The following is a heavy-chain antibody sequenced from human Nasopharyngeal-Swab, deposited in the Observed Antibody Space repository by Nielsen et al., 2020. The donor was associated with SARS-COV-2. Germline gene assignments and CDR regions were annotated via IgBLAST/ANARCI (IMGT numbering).Heavy chain of an antibody. Sequence: WIRQPPGKGLEWVANIKQDGSEKYYVDSVKGRFTISRDNAKNSLYLQMNSLRAEDTAVYYCARVAIAARDIDYWGQGILVTVSS. CDR2: IKQDGSEK. D-gene: IGHD6-6*01. V-gene: IGHV3-7*03. CDR3: ARVAIAARDIDY. J-gene: IGHJ4*02.